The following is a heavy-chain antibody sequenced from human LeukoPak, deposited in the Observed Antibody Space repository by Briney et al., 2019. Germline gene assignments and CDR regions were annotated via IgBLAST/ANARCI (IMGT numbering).Heavy chain of an antibody. J-gene: IGHJ6*03. CDR3: ARGLSGPYYYYYMDV. V-gene: IGHV1-2*02. D-gene: IGHD2-15*01. CDR1: GFTFNAYY. Sequence: GASVKVSCKASGFTFNAYYIHWVRQAPGQGLEWMGWINPNTGDTNFAQKFQGRVAMTRDTSLSTAYMDLSRLTSDDTAVYYCARGLSGPYYYYYMDVWGKGTSVTVSS. CDR2: INPNTGDT.